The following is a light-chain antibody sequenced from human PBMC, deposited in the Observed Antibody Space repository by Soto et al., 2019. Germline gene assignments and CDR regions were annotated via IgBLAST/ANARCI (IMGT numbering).Light chain of an antibody. CDR3: QQYGSXLPLT. Sequence: EIVLTQSPGTLSLSPGERATLSCRASQSVSSGYLAWYQQQPGQAPRLLIYGASSRATGIPDRFSGSGSGTDFTXTISRLEPEDFXVYYCQQYGSXLPLTFGXXXKV. J-gene: IGKJ4*01. CDR1: QSVSSGY. CDR2: GAS. V-gene: IGKV3-20*01.